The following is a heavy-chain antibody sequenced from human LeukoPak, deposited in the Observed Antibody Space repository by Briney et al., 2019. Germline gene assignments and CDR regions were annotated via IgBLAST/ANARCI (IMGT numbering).Heavy chain of an antibody. CDR3: ARDHRGTVTYCDY. V-gene: IGHV1-18*01. CDR1: GYTFTIYG. Sequence: SMNLSCNASGYTFTIYGISWVRQPPGQGLERMGWISAYNGNTNYAQKLEGRVTMTTDTSTSTAYMELRSVRSDDTAVYYCARDHRGTVTYCDYWGQGTLVSVSS. D-gene: IGHD4-17*01. J-gene: IGHJ4*02. CDR2: ISAYNGNT.